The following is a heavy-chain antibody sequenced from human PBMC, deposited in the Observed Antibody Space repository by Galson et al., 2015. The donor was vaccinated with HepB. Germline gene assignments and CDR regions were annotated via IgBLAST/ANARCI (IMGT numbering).Heavy chain of an antibody. D-gene: IGHD1-1*01. V-gene: IGHV1-69*13. CDR3: ARDAPTTGTTIYAFDI. CDR1: GGTFSSYA. CDR2: IIPIFGTA. J-gene: IGHJ3*02. Sequence: SVKVSCKASGGTFSSYAISWVRQAPGQGLEWMGGIIPIFGTANYAQKFQGRVTITADESTSTAYMELSSLRSEDTAVYYCARDAPTTGTTIYAFDIWGQGTMVTVSS.